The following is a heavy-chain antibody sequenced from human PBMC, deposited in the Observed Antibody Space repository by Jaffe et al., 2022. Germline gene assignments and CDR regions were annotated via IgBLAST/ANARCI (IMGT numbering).Heavy chain of an antibody. CDR2: IYHSGST. CDR3: AREMITIFGVAYFDY. Sequence: QLQLQESGSGLVKPSQTLSLTCAVSGGSISSGGYSWSWIRQPPGKGLEWIGYIYHSGSTYYNPSLKSRVTISVDRSKNQFSLKLSSVTAADTAVYYCAREMITIFGVAYFDYWGQGTLVTVSS. J-gene: IGHJ4*02. CDR1: GGSISSGGYS. V-gene: IGHV4-30-2*01. D-gene: IGHD3-3*01.